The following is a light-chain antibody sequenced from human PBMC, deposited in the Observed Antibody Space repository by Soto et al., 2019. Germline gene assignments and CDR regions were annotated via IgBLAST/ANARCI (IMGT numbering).Light chain of an antibody. CDR1: SNDGGGFNY. Sequence: QSALTQPPSASGSPGQSVTLSCTGTSNDGGGFNYVSWYQQHPGKAPKLMIYEVIKRPSGVPDRFSGSKSGNTASLTVSGLQAEDEGDYYCSSYARSNNVVFGGGTKLTVL. CDR2: EVI. J-gene: IGLJ2*01. V-gene: IGLV2-8*01. CDR3: SSYARSNNVV.